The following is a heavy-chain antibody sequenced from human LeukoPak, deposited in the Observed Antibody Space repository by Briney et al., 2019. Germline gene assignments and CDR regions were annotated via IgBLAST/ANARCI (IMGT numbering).Heavy chain of an antibody. CDR2: IRSKNFGETR. V-gene: IGHV3-49*04. CDR1: GFNFGDYT. CDR3: YSGHDSIYFDY. D-gene: IGHD5-12*01. J-gene: IGHJ4*02. Sequence: PGGSLRLSRTVSGFNFGDYTMTWVREAPGKGLEWVSFIRSKNFGETREYAAAVKGRVTISRDDSKNITYLEMNRLKTEDTAVYYCYSGHDSIYFDYWGQGTLVTVSS.